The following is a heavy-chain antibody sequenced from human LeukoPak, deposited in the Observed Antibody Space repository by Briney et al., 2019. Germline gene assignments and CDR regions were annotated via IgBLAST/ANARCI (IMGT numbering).Heavy chain of an antibody. CDR1: GGSLSSNNW. CDR3: ATQYGSGTPFDY. CDR2: IYYSGST. D-gene: IGHD3-10*01. V-gene: IGHV4-39*01. Sequence: SETLSLTCAVSGGSLSSNNWWSWVRQPPGKGLEWIGSIYYSGSTYYNPSLKSRVTISVDTPKNQFSLKLSSVTAADTAVYYCATQYGSGTPFDYWGQGTLVTVSS. J-gene: IGHJ4*02.